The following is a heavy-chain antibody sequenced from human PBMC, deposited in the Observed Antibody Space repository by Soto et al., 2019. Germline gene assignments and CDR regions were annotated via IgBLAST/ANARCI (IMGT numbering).Heavy chain of an antibody. Sequence: QVQLVQSGAEVKKPGSSVKVSCKASGGTFSSYAISWVRQAPGQGLEWMGGIIPIFGTANYAQKFQGRVTITEDEPTSTAYMELSSLRSEDTAVYYCARGNYYDSSGYYYAHYGVDVWGQGTTVTVSS. CDR3: ARGNYYDSSGYYYAHYGVDV. D-gene: IGHD3-22*01. J-gene: IGHJ6*02. CDR2: IIPIFGTA. V-gene: IGHV1-69*01. CDR1: GGTFSSYA.